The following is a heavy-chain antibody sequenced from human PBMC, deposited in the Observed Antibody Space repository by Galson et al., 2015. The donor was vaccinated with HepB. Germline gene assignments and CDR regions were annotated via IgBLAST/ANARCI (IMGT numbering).Heavy chain of an antibody. CDR1: GYTFTSYG. J-gene: IGHJ5*02. Sequence: QSGAEVKKPGASVKVSCRASGYTFTSYGISWVRQAPGQGLKWMGWISAYNGNTNYAQKLQGRVTMTTDTSTSTAYMELRSLRSDDTAVYYCARISSYQLLLGWRQEVPNWFDPWGQGTLVTVSS. D-gene: IGHD2-2*01. V-gene: IGHV1-18*04. CDR3: ARISSYQLLLGWRQEVPNWFDP. CDR2: ISAYNGNT.